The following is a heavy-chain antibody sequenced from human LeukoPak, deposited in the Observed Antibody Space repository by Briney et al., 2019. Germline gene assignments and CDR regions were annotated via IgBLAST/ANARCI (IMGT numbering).Heavy chain of an antibody. CDR1: GGSFSGYY. V-gene: IGHV4-34*01. CDR3: ARDAIRNYYYYGMDV. J-gene: IGHJ6*02. Sequence: SETLSLTCAVYGGSFSGYYWSWIRQPPGKGLEWIGEINHSGSTNYNPSLKSRVTISVDTSKNQFSLKLSSVTAADTAVYYCARDAIRNYYYYGMDVWGQGTTVTVSS. CDR2: INHSGST. D-gene: IGHD3-3*01.